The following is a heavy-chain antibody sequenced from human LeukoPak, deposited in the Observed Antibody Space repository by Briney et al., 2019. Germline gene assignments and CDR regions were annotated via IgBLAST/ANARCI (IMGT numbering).Heavy chain of an antibody. D-gene: IGHD3-9*01. J-gene: IGHJ4*02. Sequence: ASVKVSCKASGYTFTGYHMHWVRQAPGQGLEWMGRINPNSGGTNYAQKFQGRVTMTRDTSISTAYMELSRLRSDDTAVYYCARSPSYYDILTGYYRGDFDYWGQGTLVTVSS. CDR3: ARSPSYYDILTGYYRGDFDY. CDR1: GYTFTGYH. V-gene: IGHV1-2*06. CDR2: INPNSGGT.